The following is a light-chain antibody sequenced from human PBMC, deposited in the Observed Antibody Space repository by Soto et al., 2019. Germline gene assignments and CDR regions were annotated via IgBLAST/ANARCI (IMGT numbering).Light chain of an antibody. Sequence: DIQMTQSPSTLSASVGDRVTITCRASESVNSWLAWYQQKPGKAPKVLIYDASSLESGVPSRFSGSGSGTDFTLTISSLLPEDFATYYCQQSYITPRTFGQGTKVDIK. V-gene: IGKV1-39*01. J-gene: IGKJ1*01. CDR1: ESVNSW. CDR3: QQSYITPRT. CDR2: DAS.